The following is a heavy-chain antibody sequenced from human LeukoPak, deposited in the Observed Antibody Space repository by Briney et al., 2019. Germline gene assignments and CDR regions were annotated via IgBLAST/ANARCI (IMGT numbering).Heavy chain of an antibody. CDR1: GFSISNYS. D-gene: IGHD6-19*01. V-gene: IGHV4-59*01. CDR3: ARVGYSSGWTDTYCVS. Sequence: SETLSLTCTASGFSISNYSRRWIRQPPGKGLEWLAYIYSDGITNYNPSPKTRVTISVDTSNKHFSLKLTSVTAADTAVYYCARVGYSSGWTDTYCVSWGEGTLVSVSS. J-gene: IGHJ4*02. CDR2: IYSDGIT.